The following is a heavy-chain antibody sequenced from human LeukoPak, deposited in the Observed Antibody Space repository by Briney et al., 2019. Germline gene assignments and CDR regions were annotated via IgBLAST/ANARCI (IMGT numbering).Heavy chain of an antibody. J-gene: IGHJ6*03. CDR1: GGSLSSYY. V-gene: IGHV4-59*01. CDR2: TYYSGST. CDR3: ARGGEFGDFMDV. Sequence: SETLSLTCTVSGGSLSSYYWSWIRQPPGKGLEWIGYTYYSGSTNYNPSLKSRVTISVDTSKNQFSLKLSSVTAADTAVYYCARGGEFGDFMDVWGKGTMVTVSS. D-gene: IGHD3-10*01.